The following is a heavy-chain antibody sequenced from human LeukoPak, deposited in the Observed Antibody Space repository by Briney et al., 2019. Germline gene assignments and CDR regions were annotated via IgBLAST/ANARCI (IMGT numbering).Heavy chain of an antibody. Sequence: SQTLSLTCTVPGGSITRGTSYWSWIRQPGGKGLEWIGRIYHSGSTNYNPSLKSRVTISIDTSKNQFSLKLSSVTAADTAVYYCARGDDDGDHRGLHWFDPWGRGTLVTVSS. CDR3: ARGDDDGDHRGLHWFDP. CDR2: IYHSGST. CDR1: GGSITRGTSY. J-gene: IGHJ5*02. V-gene: IGHV4-61*02. D-gene: IGHD4-17*01.